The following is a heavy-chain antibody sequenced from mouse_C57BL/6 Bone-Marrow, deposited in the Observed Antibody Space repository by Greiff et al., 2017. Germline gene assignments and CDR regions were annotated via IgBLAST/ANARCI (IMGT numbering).Heavy chain of an antibody. J-gene: IGHJ1*03. Sequence: VKLLESGAELVKPGASVKISCKASGYAFSSYWMNWVKQRPGKGLEWIGQIYPGDGDTNYNEKFKGKATLTADKSSSTAYMQLSSLTSEDSAVYVCARQMAHWYFDVWGRGTTVTVSA. CDR1: GYAFSSYW. CDR3: ARQMAHWYFDV. V-gene: IGHV1-80*01. D-gene: IGHD2-3*01. CDR2: IYPGDGDT.